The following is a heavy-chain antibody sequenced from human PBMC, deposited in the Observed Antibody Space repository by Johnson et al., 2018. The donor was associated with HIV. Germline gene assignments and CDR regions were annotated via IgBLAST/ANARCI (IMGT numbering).Heavy chain of an antibody. D-gene: IGHD3-10*01. Sequence: QVQLVESGGGVVQPGKSLTLSCVGSGLSFSNFGIHWVRQAPGKGPEWVAVISFDGYLTTYAASVKCRFTLSKDNSKNTLYLQMTSLRQEDTAVYSCYCTDHVGAGSESKGTFDAWGQGTMVTVSS. V-gene: IGHV3-30*03. CDR1: GLSFSNFG. J-gene: IGHJ3*01. CDR3: YCTDHVGAGSESKGTFDA. CDR2: ISFDGYLT.